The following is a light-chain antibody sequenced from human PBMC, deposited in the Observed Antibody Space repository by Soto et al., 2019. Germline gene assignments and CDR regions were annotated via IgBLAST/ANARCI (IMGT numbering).Light chain of an antibody. Sequence: EIVLTQSPATLSLSPGNRATLSCRASQSVSGYLAWYQQKPGQAPRLLIYDASNRATGIPARFSGNGSGTDFSLTITSLEPEDFEVSYCQHRSNWPSTFGGGTKVEI. V-gene: IGKV3-11*01. CDR3: QHRSNWPST. CDR1: QSVSGY. J-gene: IGKJ4*01. CDR2: DAS.